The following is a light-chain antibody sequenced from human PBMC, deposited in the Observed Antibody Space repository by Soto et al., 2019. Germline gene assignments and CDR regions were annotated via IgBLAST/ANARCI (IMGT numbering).Light chain of an antibody. Sequence: DIVMTQYPDSLAVSLGERATINCKSSQSVLYSSNNKNYLAWYQQKPGQPPKLLIYWASTRESGVPDRFSGSGSGTDFTLTISSLQAEDVAVYYCQQYYSTLTFGGGTKVEI. V-gene: IGKV4-1*01. CDR1: QSVLYSSNNKNY. CDR2: WAS. J-gene: IGKJ4*01. CDR3: QQYYSTLT.